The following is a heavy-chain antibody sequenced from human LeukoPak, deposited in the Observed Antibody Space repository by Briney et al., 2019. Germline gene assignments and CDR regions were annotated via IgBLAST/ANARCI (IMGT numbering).Heavy chain of an antibody. CDR1: SGSISSYY. V-gene: IGHV4-39*07. J-gene: IGHJ4*02. CDR3: ARAPEYGLYYFDY. D-gene: IGHD1-14*01. CDR2: IYYSGST. Sequence: SETLSLTCTVSSGSISSYYWGWIRQPPGKGLEWIGSIYYSGSTYYNPSLKSRVTISVDTSKNQFSLKLTSVTAADTAVYYCARAPEYGLYYFDYWGQGTLVTVSS.